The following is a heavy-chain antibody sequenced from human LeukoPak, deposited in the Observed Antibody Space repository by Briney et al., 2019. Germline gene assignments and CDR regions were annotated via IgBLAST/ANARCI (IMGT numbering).Heavy chain of an antibody. V-gene: IGHV3-64*01. CDR3: ARGAQLTDY. CDR1: GLTFYTYG. Sequence: PGGSLRLSCAASGLTFYTYGMHWVRQAPGKGLEYVSGIGPDGGTTYYANSVKGRFTISRDNSKYMLYLQMDSLTADDLAVYYCARGAQLTDYWGQGTLVTVSS. D-gene: IGHD6-13*01. CDR2: IGPDGGTT. J-gene: IGHJ4*02.